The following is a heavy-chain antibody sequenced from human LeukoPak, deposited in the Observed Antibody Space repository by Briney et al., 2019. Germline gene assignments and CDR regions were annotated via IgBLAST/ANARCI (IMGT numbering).Heavy chain of an antibody. CDR1: GYTFTSYY. CDR2: INPSGGST. Sequence: ASVKVSCKASGYTFTSYYMHWVRQAPGQGLEWMGIINPSGGSTNYAQGFQGRVTMTRDMSTSTVYMELSSLRSEDTAIYYCARGGHVRVYDNSAYYGHEWGQGTLVTVSS. V-gene: IGHV1-46*01. D-gene: IGHD3-22*01. CDR3: ARGGHVRVYDNSAYYGHE. J-gene: IGHJ4*02.